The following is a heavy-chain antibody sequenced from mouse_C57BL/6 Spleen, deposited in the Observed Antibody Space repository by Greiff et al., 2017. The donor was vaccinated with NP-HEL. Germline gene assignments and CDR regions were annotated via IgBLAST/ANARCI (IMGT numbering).Heavy chain of an antibody. CDR2: ISGGGGNT. Sequence: EVQWVESGGGLVKPGGSLKLSCAASGFTFSSYTMSWVRQTPEKRLEWVATISGGGGNTYYPDSVKGRFTISRDNAKNTLYLQMSSLRSEDTALYYCARHPLTAVELVPNWYFDVWGTGTTVTVSS. V-gene: IGHV5-9*01. D-gene: IGHD1-1*01. J-gene: IGHJ1*03. CDR1: GFTFSSYT. CDR3: ARHPLTAVELVPNWYFDV.